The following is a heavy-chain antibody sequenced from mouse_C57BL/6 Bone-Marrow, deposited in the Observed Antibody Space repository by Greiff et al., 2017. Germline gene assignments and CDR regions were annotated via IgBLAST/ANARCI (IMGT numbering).Heavy chain of an antibody. Sequence: VQLQQPGAELAKPGASVKMSCQASGYTFTSYCITWVKQRPGQGLEWIGDIYPGSGSTYYNEKFKSKATLTVDTSSSTAYLQLRRLTSEASAVSYCASANQRYYYSFADRGQAASGPVSS. J-gene: IGHJ4*01. D-gene: IGHD6-1*01. CDR1: GYTFTSYC. V-gene: IGHV1-55*01. CDR2: IYPGSGST. CDR3: ASANQRYYYSFAD.